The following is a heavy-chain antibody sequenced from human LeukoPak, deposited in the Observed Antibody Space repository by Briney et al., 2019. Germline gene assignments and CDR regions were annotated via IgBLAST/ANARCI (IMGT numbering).Heavy chain of an antibody. CDR3: ARLSSSGWYLFDY. V-gene: IGHV4-39*01. Sequence: PSETLSLTCTVSGGSISSSSYHGGWIRQPPGKWLEWIGSIYSSGSTYYNPSLKSRVTISVDTSKNQFSLKLSSVTAADTAVYYCARLSSSGWYLFDYWGQGTLVTVSS. D-gene: IGHD6-19*01. CDR1: GGSISSSSYH. J-gene: IGHJ4*02. CDR2: IYSSGST.